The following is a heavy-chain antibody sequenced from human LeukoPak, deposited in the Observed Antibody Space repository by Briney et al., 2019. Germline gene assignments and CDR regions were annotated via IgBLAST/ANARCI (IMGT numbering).Heavy chain of an antibody. J-gene: IGHJ4*02. CDR1: GGSFSGYY. CDR2: INHSGST. V-gene: IGHV4-34*01. Sequence: SETLSLTCAVYGGSFSGYYWSWIRQPPGKGLEWIGEINHSGSTNYNPSLKSRVTISVDTSKNQFSLKLSSVTAADTAVYYCARHGAYGGGAGSVDYWGQGTLVTVSS. D-gene: IGHD3-16*01. CDR3: ARHGAYGGGAGSVDY.